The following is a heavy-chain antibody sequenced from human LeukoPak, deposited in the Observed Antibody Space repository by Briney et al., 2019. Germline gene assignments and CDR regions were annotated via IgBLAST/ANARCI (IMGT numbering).Heavy chain of an antibody. CDR3: ARAAYDFWSGYYPTQDYYYYMDV. CDR1: GYTFTGYY. V-gene: IGHV1-2*02. D-gene: IGHD3-3*01. J-gene: IGHJ6*03. Sequence: GASVKVSCKASGYTFTGYYIHWVRQAPGQGLEWMGWITPNSGGTDYAQKFQGRVTMTGDTSISTAYMALSRLRSDDTAVYYCARAAYDFWSGYYPTQDYYYYMDVWGKGTTVTVSS. CDR2: ITPNSGGT.